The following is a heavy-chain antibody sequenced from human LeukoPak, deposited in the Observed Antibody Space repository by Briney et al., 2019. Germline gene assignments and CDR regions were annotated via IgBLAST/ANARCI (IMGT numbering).Heavy chain of an antibody. Sequence: GASVKVSCKASGGTFSSYAISWVRQAPGQGLEWMGRIIPILDIANYAQKFQGRVTITADKSTSTAYMELSSLRSEDTAVYYCARSYYYGSGTPPRLDYWGQGTLVTVSS. CDR2: IIPILDIA. J-gene: IGHJ4*02. CDR3: ARSYYYGSGTPPRLDY. D-gene: IGHD3-10*01. CDR1: GGTFSSYA. V-gene: IGHV1-69*04.